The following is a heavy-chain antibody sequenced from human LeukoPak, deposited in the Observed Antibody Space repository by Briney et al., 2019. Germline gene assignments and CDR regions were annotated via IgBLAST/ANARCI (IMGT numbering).Heavy chain of an antibody. CDR1: GGSFSDYY. V-gene: IGHV4-31*11. D-gene: IGHD3-22*01. J-gene: IGHJ4*02. CDR2: IYYSGST. Sequence: SETLSLTCAVYGGSFSDYYWSWIRQHPGKGLEWIGYIYYSGSTYYNPSLKSRVTISVDTSKNQFSLKLSSVTAADTAVYYCARGPYYYDSSGYFADYWGQGTLVTVSS. CDR3: ARGPYYYDSSGYFADY.